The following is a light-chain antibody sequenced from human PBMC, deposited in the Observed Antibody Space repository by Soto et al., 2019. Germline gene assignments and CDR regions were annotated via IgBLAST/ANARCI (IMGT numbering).Light chain of an antibody. CDR1: QGISKY. Sequence: DIQMTQSPSSLSASVGDRVTITCRASQGISKYLAWYQQKPGKVPKLLIYAASTLQSGVPSRFSGSGSGTDFTLTIRSLQPEDVATYYCQKYNSAPLTFGQGTRLEIK. J-gene: IGKJ5*01. CDR3: QKYNSAPLT. CDR2: AAS. V-gene: IGKV1-27*01.